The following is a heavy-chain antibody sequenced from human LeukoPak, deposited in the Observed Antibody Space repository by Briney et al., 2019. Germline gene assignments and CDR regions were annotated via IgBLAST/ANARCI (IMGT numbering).Heavy chain of an antibody. CDR2: IKSDGNIT. V-gene: IGHV3-74*01. Sequence: GGSLRLSCAASGFTFSNYWMYWVRQAPGKGLVWASQIKSDGNITNYADSVKGRFTISRDNAKNTLFLQMNSLRADDTAVYYCARGGRAGWSASYEDSFDIWGQGTMVTVSS. D-gene: IGHD1-26*01. CDR1: GFTFSNYW. J-gene: IGHJ3*02. CDR3: ARGGRAGWSASYEDSFDI.